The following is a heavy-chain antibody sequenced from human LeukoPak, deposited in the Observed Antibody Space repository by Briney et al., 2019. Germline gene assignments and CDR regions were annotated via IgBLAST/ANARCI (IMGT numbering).Heavy chain of an antibody. V-gene: IGHV4-34*01. D-gene: IGHD3-16*01. CDR2: INHSGST. CDR3: ARRRTSDY. J-gene: IGHJ4*02. Sequence: SETLSLTCAVYGGSFSGYYWSWIRQPPGKGLEWIGEINHSGSTNYNPSLKSRVTISVDTSKNQFSLKLSSVTAADTAVYYCARRRTSDYWGQGTLVTVSS. CDR1: GGSFSGYY.